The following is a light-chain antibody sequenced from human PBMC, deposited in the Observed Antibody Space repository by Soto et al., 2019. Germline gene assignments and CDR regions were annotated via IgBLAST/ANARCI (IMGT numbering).Light chain of an antibody. V-gene: IGKV1-6*01. CDR2: AAS. Sequence: IQMTQFPSTLSSSVGDGVTITCRASQGIGYALGWYQFTPGTAPNILISAASTLHSGVPPRFSGSGSGTYFTLTIRRLQPEDFATYYCLQADSSPWTFGHGTKVDIK. J-gene: IGKJ1*01. CDR1: QGIGYA. CDR3: LQADSSPWT.